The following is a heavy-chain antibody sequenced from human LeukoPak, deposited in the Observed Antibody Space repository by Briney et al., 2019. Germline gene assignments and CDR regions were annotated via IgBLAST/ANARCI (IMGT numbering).Heavy chain of an antibody. V-gene: IGHV1-2*02. D-gene: IGHD5-12*01. CDR3: ARDYSGYDFYWFDP. CDR1: GYTFTGYY. Sequence: ASVKVSCKASGYTFTGYYMHWVRQAPGQGLEWMGWINPNSGGTNYAQKFQGRVTMTRGTSISTAYMELSRLRSGDTAVYYCARDYSGYDFYWFDPWGQGTLVTVSS. J-gene: IGHJ5*02. CDR2: INPNSGGT.